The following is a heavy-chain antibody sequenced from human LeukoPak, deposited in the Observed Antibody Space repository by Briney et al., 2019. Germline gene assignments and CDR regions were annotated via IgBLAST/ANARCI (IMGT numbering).Heavy chain of an antibody. CDR1: GITFSTYW. Sequence: GGSLRLSCATSGITFSTYWMHWVRQAPGKGPVWVARISPDGSSRSYADSVKGRFTISRDNARNTLYLQMNSMRFDDAGLYYCINLYYHPTGRWGQGTLVTVSS. J-gene: IGHJ4*02. CDR2: ISPDGSSR. D-gene: IGHD2-8*01. V-gene: IGHV3-74*01. CDR3: INLYYHPTGR.